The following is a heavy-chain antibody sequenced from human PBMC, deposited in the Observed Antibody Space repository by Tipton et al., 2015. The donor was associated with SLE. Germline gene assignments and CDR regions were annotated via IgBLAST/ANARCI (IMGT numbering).Heavy chain of an antibody. Sequence: GLVKPSETLSLTCSVSGDSISTGNYYWGWIRRPPGKGLEWIGFLFSSGTTYHNPSLKSRVTISVDWPKNQFSLKLSSVTAADTAVYYCARVVRASPQQPLNWFDPWGQGIQVTVSS. J-gene: IGHJ5*02. V-gene: IGHV4-30-4*08. CDR1: GDSISTGNYY. CDR2: LFSSGTT. D-gene: IGHD3-10*01. CDR3: ARVVRASPQQPLNWFDP.